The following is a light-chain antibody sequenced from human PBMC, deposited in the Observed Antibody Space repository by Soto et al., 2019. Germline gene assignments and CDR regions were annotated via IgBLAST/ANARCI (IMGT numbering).Light chain of an antibody. V-gene: IGLV2-11*01. Sequence: QSALTQPRSVSVSPGESVTISCTGTSSDVGGYNYVSWYQQHPGKAPKLMIYDVRERPSGVPDRFSGSRSGNTASPTISGLQAEDEADYYCCSYAGSYTYVFGIGTKVTVL. CDR1: SSDVGGYNY. J-gene: IGLJ1*01. CDR2: DVR. CDR3: CSYAGSYTYV.